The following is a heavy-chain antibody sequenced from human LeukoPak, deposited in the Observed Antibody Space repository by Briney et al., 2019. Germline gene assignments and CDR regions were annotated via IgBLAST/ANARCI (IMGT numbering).Heavy chain of an antibody. CDR1: GYTFTGYY. J-gene: IGHJ2*01. V-gene: IGHV1-46*01. CDR3: ARDRGSKRVAYCGGDCYIGYFDL. Sequence: ASVKVSCKASGYTFTGYYMHWVRQAPGQGLEWMGIINPSGGSTSYAQKFQGGVTMTRDTSTSTVYMELSSLRSEDTAVYYCARDRGSKRVAYCGGDCYIGYFDLWGRGTLVTVSS. CDR2: INPSGGST. D-gene: IGHD2-21*02.